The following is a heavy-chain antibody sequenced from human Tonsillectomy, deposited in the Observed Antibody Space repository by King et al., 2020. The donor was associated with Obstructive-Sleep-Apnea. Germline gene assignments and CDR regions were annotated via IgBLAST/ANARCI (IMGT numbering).Heavy chain of an antibody. J-gene: IGHJ4*02. D-gene: IGHD3-22*01. CDR1: GFIFRSYA. CDR3: ARAAYDNSGPPVDY. Sequence: VQLVESGGGVVQPGRSLRLSCAASGFIFRSYAMHWVRQAPGKGLEWLTVISYDGHKIYYADSVKGRFTISRDNSKNTVYLHMNSLRAEDTAVYICARAAYDNSGPPVDYWGQGTLGTVSS. CDR2: ISYDGHKI. V-gene: IGHV3-30*04.